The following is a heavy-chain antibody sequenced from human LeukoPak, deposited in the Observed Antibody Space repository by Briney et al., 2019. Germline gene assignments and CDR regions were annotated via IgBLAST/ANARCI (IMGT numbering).Heavy chain of an antibody. Sequence: PGGSLRLSCAASGFIFSTYGMSWVRQAPGKGLEWVSGISGSGGSTYYADSGKGRFTISRDNSKNTLYLQMNSLRAEDTAVYYCAKDRVRYCSSTSCEYFDYWGQGTLVTVSS. CDR3: AKDRVRYCSSTSCEYFDY. CDR1: GFIFSTYG. J-gene: IGHJ4*02. D-gene: IGHD2-2*01. CDR2: ISGSGGST. V-gene: IGHV3-23*01.